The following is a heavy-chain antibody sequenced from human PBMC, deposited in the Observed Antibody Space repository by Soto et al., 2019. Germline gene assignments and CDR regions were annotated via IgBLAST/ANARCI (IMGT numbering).Heavy chain of an antibody. V-gene: IGHV3-33*01. CDR3: ARELRQWLIFDY. Sequence: QVQLVESGGGVVQPGRSLRLSCAASGFTFSSYGMHWVRQAPGKGLEWVAVIWYDGSNKYYADSVKGRFTISRDNSKNTLSLQMNSLRAEDTAVYYCARELRQWLIFDYWGQGTLFTVSA. D-gene: IGHD6-19*01. J-gene: IGHJ4*02. CDR2: IWYDGSNK. CDR1: GFTFSSYG.